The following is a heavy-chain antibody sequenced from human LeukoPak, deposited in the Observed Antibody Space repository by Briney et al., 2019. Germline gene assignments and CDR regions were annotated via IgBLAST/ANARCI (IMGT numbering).Heavy chain of an antibody. CDR2: ISGSGGST. V-gene: IGHV3-23*01. Sequence: PGGSLRLSCAASGFTFNTYAMSWVRQAPGKGLEWVSGISGSGGSTFYADSVKGRFTISRDNPRNTLFLQMNSLRVEDTAEYYCAKDRNRIPAAGTSFDPWGQGTLVTVSS. D-gene: IGHD6-13*01. CDR1: GFTFNTYA. J-gene: IGHJ5*02. CDR3: AKDRNRIPAAGTSFDP.